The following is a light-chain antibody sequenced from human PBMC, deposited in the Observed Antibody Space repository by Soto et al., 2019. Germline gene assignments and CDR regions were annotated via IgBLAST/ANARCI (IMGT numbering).Light chain of an antibody. J-gene: IGLJ2*01. V-gene: IGLV1-44*01. Sequence: QSVLTQSPSASGTPGQRVTISCSGSSSNIGSNTVSWYQQLPGTAPKHLIYSSNQRPSGVPDRFSGSKSGTSASLAVSGLQAEDESDYHCAAWADILHGVVFGGATKLNVL. CDR3: AAWADILHGVV. CDR2: SSN. CDR1: SSNIGSNT.